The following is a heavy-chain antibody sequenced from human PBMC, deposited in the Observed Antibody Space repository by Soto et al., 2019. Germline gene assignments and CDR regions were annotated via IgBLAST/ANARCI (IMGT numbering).Heavy chain of an antibody. D-gene: IGHD3-3*01. CDR3: ARGFSTDLDDAFDI. V-gene: IGHV4-34*01. CDR2: INHSGST. CDR1: GGSFSGYY. Sequence: SETLSLTCAVYGGSFSGYYWSWIRQPPGKGLEWIGEINHSGSTNYNPSLKSRVTISVDTSKNQFSLKLSSVTAADTAVYYCARGFSTDLDDAFDIWGQGTMVTVSS. J-gene: IGHJ3*02.